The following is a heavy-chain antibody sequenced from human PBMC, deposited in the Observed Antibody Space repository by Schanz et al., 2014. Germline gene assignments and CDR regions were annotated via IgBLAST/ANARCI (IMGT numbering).Heavy chain of an antibody. Sequence: EVQLLESGGTLVRPGGSLRLSCAASGFTFSTYAMAWVRQAPGKGLEWVSSINTGGDSTYYADSVKGRFTISRDNSNKTVDLQMNSLRAEDTALYYCVRDELLWFGEVLSLDYWGQGALVTVSS. CDR2: INTGGDST. CDR3: VRDELLWFGEVLSLDY. J-gene: IGHJ4*02. CDR1: GFTFSTYA. D-gene: IGHD3-10*01. V-gene: IGHV3-23*01.